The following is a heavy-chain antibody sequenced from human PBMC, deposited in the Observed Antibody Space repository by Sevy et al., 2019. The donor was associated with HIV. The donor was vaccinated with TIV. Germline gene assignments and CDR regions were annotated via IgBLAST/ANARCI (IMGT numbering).Heavy chain of an antibody. J-gene: IGHJ5*02. CDR2: ISGSGGST. Sequence: GGSLRLSCAASGFTFSSYAMSWVRQAPGKGLEWVSAISGSGGSTYYADSVKGRFTISRDNSKNTLYLQMNSLRAEDTAVYYCVIDPVGIAAAGPRWFDPWGQGTLVTVSS. V-gene: IGHV3-23*01. D-gene: IGHD6-13*01. CDR1: GFTFSSYA. CDR3: VIDPVGIAAAGPRWFDP.